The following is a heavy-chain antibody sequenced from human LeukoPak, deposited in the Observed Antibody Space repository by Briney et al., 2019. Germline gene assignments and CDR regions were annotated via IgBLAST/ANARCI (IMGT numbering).Heavy chain of an antibody. CDR1: GYTFTSYD. J-gene: IGHJ6*03. Sequence: ASVKVSCKASGYTFTSYDINWVRQATGQGLEWMGWMNPNSGNTGYAQKFQGRVTITRNTSISTAYMELSSLRSEDTAVYYCARGRSYYDSSGYYYYYYYYMDVWGKGTTVTVSS. V-gene: IGHV1-8*03. D-gene: IGHD3-22*01. CDR2: MNPNSGNT. CDR3: ARGRSYYDSSGYYYYYYYYMDV.